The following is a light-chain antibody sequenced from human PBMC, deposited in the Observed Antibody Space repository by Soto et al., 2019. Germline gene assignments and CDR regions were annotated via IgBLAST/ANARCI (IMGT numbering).Light chain of an antibody. V-gene: IGKV3-11*01. CDR3: QQRSNWPALT. J-gene: IGKJ4*02. CDR2: DAS. CDR1: QSVSSC. Sequence: EIVLTESPATLSLSLWEIATLSCRASQSVSSCLAWYQQKPGQAPRLLIYDASNRATGIPARFSCRGSGTDFTLTISSLEPEDFAVYNCQQRSNWPALTFGGGTKVDIK.